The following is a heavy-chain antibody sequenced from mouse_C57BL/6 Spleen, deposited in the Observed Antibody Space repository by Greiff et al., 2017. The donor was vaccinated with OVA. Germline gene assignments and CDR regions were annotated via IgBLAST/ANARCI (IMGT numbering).Heavy chain of an antibody. J-gene: IGHJ1*03. CDR3: TRDPPYFDV. Sequence: EVMLVESGEGLVKPGGSLKLSCAASGFTFSSYAMSWVRQTPEKRLEWVAYISSGGDYIYYAATVKGRFTISRDNARNTLYLQMSSLKSEDTAMYYCTRDPPYFDVWGTGTTVTVSS. CDR2: ISSGGDYI. CDR1: GFTFSSYA. V-gene: IGHV5-9-1*02.